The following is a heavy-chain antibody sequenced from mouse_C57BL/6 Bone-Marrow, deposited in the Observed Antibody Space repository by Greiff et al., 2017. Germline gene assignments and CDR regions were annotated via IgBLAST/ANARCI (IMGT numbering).Heavy chain of an antibody. V-gene: IGHV1-55*01. CDR2: IYPGNGST. J-gene: IGHJ4*01. Sequence: QVQLQQPGAELVKPGASVKMSCKASGYTFTSYWITWVKQRTGQGLEWIGDIYPGNGSTNYNAKFKGKATLTADTSSSTAYMQLSSLTSEDAAVDYCAKECWRDYDMDYWGQGTTVTVSS. CDR1: GYTFTSYW. CDR3: AKECWRDYDMDY.